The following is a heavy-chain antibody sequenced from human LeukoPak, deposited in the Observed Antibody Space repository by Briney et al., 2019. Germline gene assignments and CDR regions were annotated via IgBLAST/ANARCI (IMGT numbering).Heavy chain of an antibody. V-gene: IGHV4-34*01. CDR3: ARERNGEDY. J-gene: IGHJ4*02. D-gene: IGHD7-27*01. Sequence: GSLRLSCTASGFTFSSYWMSWVRQPPGKGPEWIGEINHSGSNKYNPSLKSRVTISVDTSKNQFSLKLSSVTAADTAVYYCARERNGEDYWGQGTLVTVSS. CDR1: GFTFSSYW. CDR2: INHSGSN.